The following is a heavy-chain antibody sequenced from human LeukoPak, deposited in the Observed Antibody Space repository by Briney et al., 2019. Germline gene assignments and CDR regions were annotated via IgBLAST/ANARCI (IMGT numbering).Heavy chain of an antibody. CDR2: IYYSGST. V-gene: IGHV4-39*07. CDR1: GGSISSSSYH. D-gene: IGHD6-6*01. J-gene: IGHJ5*02. CDR3: ARDGIAAPPNWFDP. Sequence: SETLSLTCTVSGGSISSSSYHWGWIRQPPGKGLEWIGSIYYSGSTYYNPSLKSRVTISVDTSKNQFSLKLSSVTAADTAVYYCARDGIAAPPNWFDPWGQGTLVTVSS.